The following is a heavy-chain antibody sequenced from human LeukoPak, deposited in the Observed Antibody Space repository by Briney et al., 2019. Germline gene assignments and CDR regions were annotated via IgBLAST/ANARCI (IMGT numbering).Heavy chain of an antibody. CDR1: GFTFSSYS. Sequence: PGGSLGLSCAASGFTFSSYSMNWVRQAPGKGLEWVSSISSSSYIYYADSVKGRFTISRDNAKDSLYLQMNNLRAEDTAVYYCARETDDYVWGSYRYLGYWGQGTLVTVSS. CDR2: ISSSSYI. CDR3: ARETDDYVWGSYRYLGY. V-gene: IGHV3-21*01. D-gene: IGHD3-16*02. J-gene: IGHJ4*02.